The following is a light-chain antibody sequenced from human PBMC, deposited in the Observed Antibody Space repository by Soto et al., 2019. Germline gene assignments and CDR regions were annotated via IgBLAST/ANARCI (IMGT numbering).Light chain of an antibody. CDR3: HQRYTWAHP. Sequence: EIVLTQSPATLSLSPGERAALSCRASQSVSAFLAWYQQKPGQAPRLLIYDASNRATGIPARFTGSGSGTHLNLNISSLEPDALAVYYCHQRYTWAHPFGGGNKLDIK. CDR1: QSVSAF. CDR2: DAS. J-gene: IGKJ4*01. V-gene: IGKV3-11*01.